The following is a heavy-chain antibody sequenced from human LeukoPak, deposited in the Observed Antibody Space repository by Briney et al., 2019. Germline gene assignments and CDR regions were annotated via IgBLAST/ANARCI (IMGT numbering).Heavy chain of an antibody. V-gene: IGHV1-18*01. CDR3: ARDISYYYDSSGYYFDY. CDR1: GYTFTSYG. CDR2: ISAYNGNT. Sequence: ASVKVSCKASGYTFTSYGISWVQQAPGQGLEWMGWISAYNGNTNYAQKPQGRVTMTTDTSTSTAYMELRSLRSDDTAVYYCARDISYYYDSSGYYFDYWGQGTLVTVSS. D-gene: IGHD3-22*01. J-gene: IGHJ4*02.